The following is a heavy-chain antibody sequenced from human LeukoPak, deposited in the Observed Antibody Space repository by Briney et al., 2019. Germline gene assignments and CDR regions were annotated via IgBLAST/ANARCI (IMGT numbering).Heavy chain of an antibody. CDR3: ARLGPGGHGEFDS. D-gene: IGHD3-10*01. J-gene: IGHJ4*02. CDR2: IYYSGNT. Sequence: SETLSLTCTVSGGSISGFYWTWIRQSSGKGLEYIGYIYYSGNTNYNPSLKSRVTISVDTSKNQFSLKLTSLTAADTAIYYCARLGPGGHGEFDSWGQGALVTVSS. V-gene: IGHV4-59*01. CDR1: GGSISGFY.